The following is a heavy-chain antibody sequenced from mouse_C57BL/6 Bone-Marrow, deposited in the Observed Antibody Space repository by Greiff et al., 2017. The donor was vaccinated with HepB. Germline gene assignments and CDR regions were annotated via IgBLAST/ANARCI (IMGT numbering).Heavy chain of an antibody. D-gene: IGHD5-1*01. CDR2: IDPSDSET. V-gene: IGHV1-52*01. CDR3: ARGSTGYWYFDV. Sequence: QVQLKQPGGELVRPGSSVKLSCKASGYTFTSYWMHWVKQRPIQGLEWIGNIDPSDSETHYNQKFKDKATLTVDKSSSTAYMQLSSLTSEDSAVYYCARGSTGYWYFDVWGTGTTVTVSS. J-gene: IGHJ1*03. CDR1: GYTFTSYW.